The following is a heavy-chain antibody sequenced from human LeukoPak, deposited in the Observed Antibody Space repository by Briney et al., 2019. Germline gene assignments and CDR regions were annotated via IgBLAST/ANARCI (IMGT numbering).Heavy chain of an antibody. D-gene: IGHD6-19*01. J-gene: IGHJ4*02. CDR3: ARRDSSGWNYFDS. CDR1: GGSISTYY. CDR2: IYSTGST. Sequence: PSHTLSLTCTVSGGSISTYYWSWIRQPPGKGLELIGYIYSTGSTNYNPSLKSRVTIAVNTSKKQFSLNLSSVTAADTAVYYCARRDSSGWNYFDSWAQGTLVTVSS. V-gene: IGHV4-59*07.